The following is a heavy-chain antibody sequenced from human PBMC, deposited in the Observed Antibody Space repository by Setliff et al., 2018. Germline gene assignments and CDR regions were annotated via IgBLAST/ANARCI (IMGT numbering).Heavy chain of an antibody. CDR2: MYYGGET. J-gene: IGHJ4*02. D-gene: IGHD3-10*01. Sequence: TLSLTCTVPGGYIARGYFYWGWIRQSPGKGLEWIGTMYYGGETFYMPSLQSLVTISVDTSQNQFSLKLSSVTAADTAVYYCARGITSVSWTPRYWGRGTLVTVSS. CDR1: GGYIARGYFY. CDR3: ARGITSVSWTPRY. V-gene: IGHV4-39*01.